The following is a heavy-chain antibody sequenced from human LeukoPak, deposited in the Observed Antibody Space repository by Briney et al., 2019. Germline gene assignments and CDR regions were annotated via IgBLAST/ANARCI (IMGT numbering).Heavy chain of an antibody. V-gene: IGHV3-23*01. CDR2: IIGSGGST. CDR1: GFTFSTYA. D-gene: IGHD1-26*01. Sequence: GGSLRLSCAASGFTFSTYAMTWVCQAPGKGLEWVSSIIGSGGSTYYTDSVKGRFTISRDNSKNTVSLQMISLRAEDTAVYYCAKYILGGTPPDSWGQGTLVTVSS. J-gene: IGHJ4*02. CDR3: AKYILGGTPPDS.